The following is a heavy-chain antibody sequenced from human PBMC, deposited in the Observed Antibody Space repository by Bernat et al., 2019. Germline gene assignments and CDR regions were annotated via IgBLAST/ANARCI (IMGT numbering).Heavy chain of an antibody. V-gene: IGHV3-30-3*01. Sequence: QVQLVESGGGVVQPGRSLRLSCAASGFTFSSYAMHWVRQAPGKGLEWVAVISYDGSNKYYADSVKGRFTISRDNSKNTLYLQMNSLRAEDTAVYYCARDRSGYPSDYWGQGTLVTVSS. CDR2: ISYDGSNK. D-gene: IGHD3-22*01. CDR1: GFTFSSYA. J-gene: IGHJ4*02. CDR3: ARDRSGYPSDY.